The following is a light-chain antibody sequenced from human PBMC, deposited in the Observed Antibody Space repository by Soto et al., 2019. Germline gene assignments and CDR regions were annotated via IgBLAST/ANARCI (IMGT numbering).Light chain of an antibody. Sequence: EIMLTQSPATLSVSLGEGATLSCRASQSVSRNLAWYQQKPDQAPRLLIYGASTRATGIPARFSGSGSGTEFTLTISSLQSQDFAVYYCQQYNNWPPWTFGPGTKVDIK. CDR2: GAS. V-gene: IGKV3-15*01. J-gene: IGKJ1*01. CDR3: QQYNNWPPWT. CDR1: QSVSRN.